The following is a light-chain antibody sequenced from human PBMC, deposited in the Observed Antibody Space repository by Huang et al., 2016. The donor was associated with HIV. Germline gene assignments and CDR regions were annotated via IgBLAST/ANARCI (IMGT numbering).Light chain of an antibody. CDR2: SGS. J-gene: IGKJ5*01. CDR1: LGVHTC. CDR3: QQYSAYPPT. Sequence: DIQMTQSPSSLSASVGDSVTISCRASLGVHTCLAWYQQKPGNAPNSLIYSGSILQNGVPARFSGSGSGTNFSLTITSLQPEDFGTYFCQQYSAYPPTFGLGTRLDI. V-gene: IGKV1D-16*01.